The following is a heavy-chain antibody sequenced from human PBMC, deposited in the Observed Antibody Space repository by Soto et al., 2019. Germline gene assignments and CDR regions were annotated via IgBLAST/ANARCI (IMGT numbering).Heavy chain of an antibody. V-gene: IGHV3-11*01. Sequence: GGSLRLSCAASGFTVSDYYMSWIRQAPGKGLEWVSYITSDGSPIYYADSVRGRFTISRDSAKNSVSLQMNSLRAEDTAMYYCAGGEMSTISFDYWGQGTLVTVSS. CDR1: GFTVSDYY. J-gene: IGHJ4*02. CDR3: AGGEMSTISFDY. CDR2: ITSDGSPI. D-gene: IGHD1-1*01.